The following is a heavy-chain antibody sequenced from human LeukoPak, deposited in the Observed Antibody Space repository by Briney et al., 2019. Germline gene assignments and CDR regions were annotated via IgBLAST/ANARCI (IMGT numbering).Heavy chain of an antibody. Sequence: TGGSLRLSCAASGFTFSSYWMSWLRQAPGKGLEGVANIKQDGSEIYYVDSVKGRFTISRDNAKNSLYLQMNSLRAEDMAVYYCVISATARGGLDYWGQGTLVTVSS. V-gene: IGHV3-7*01. J-gene: IGHJ4*02. CDR1: GFTFSSYW. CDR3: VISATARGGLDY. CDR2: IKQDGSEI. D-gene: IGHD6-6*01.